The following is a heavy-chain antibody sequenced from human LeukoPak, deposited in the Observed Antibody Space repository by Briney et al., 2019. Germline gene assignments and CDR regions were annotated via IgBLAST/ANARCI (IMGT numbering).Heavy chain of an antibody. CDR1: GGSISTYC. V-gene: IGHV4-59*01. CDR2: IYYSGTT. CDR3: ARDSSGYGGSYYFDL. J-gene: IGHJ2*01. Sequence: SETLSLTCTVSGGSISTYCWSWIRQPPGKGLEWSGYIYYSGTTKYNPSLKSRVTISVDTSKNQLSLKLSSVTAADTALYYCARDSSGYGGSYYFDLWGRGTLVTVSS. D-gene: IGHD4-23*01.